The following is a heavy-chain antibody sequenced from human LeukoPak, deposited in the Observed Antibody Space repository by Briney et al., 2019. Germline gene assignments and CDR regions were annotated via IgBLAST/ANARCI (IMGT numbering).Heavy chain of an antibody. V-gene: IGHV3-23*01. D-gene: IGHD6-19*01. CDR1: GFTFSNYA. CDR2: ISGSGGTT. Sequence: GGSLRLSCEASGFTFSNYAMSWVRQAPGKGLEWVSAISGSGGTTYYADSVKGRFTISRDNSKNTLDLQMNSLRAEDTAVYYCALYRYSSGWFGSFDYWGQGTLVTVSS. CDR3: ALYRYSSGWFGSFDY. J-gene: IGHJ4*02.